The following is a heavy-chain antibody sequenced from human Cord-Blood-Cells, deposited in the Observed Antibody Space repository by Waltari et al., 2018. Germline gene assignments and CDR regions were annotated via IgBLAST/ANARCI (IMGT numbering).Heavy chain of an antibody. V-gene: IGHV1-46*01. CDR3: ARDTGYDILTGYYYYGMDV. Sequence: QVQLVQSGAEVKKPGASVKVSCKASGYTFTSYYMHWVRQAPGQGLEWMGIINPSGGSTSYAQKFQGRVTMTRDTSTSTVYMELRSLRSEDTAVYYCARDTGYDILTGYYYYGMDVWGQGTTVTVSS. CDR2: INPSGGST. D-gene: IGHD3-9*01. J-gene: IGHJ6*02. CDR1: GYTFTSYY.